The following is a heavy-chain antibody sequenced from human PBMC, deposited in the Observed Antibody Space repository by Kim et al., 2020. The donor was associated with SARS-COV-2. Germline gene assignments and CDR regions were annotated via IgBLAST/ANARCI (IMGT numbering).Heavy chain of an antibody. V-gene: IGHV4-34*01. Sequence: KSRVTISVDTSKNQFSLKLSSVTASDTAVYYCARGLVTAIPFYYYGMDVWGQGTTVTVSS. CDR3: ARGLVTAIPFYYYGMDV. D-gene: IGHD2-21*02. J-gene: IGHJ6*02.